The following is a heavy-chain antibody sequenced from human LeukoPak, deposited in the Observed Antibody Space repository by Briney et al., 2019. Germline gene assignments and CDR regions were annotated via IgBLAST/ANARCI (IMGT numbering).Heavy chain of an antibody. J-gene: IGHJ4*02. V-gene: IGHV3-23*01. CDR1: GFTFSSYA. D-gene: IGHD6-19*01. CDR2: ISGSGGST. CDR3: AKSPVASSGWFDAFDY. Sequence: GGSLRLSCAASGFTFSSYAMSWVRQAPGKGLEWVSAISGSGGSTYYADSVKGRFTISRDNSKNTLYLQMNSLRAEGTAVYYCAKSPVASSGWFDAFDYWGQGTLVTVSS.